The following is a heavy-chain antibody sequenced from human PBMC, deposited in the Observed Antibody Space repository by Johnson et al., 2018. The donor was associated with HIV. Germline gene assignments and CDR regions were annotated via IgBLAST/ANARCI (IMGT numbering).Heavy chain of an antibody. J-gene: IGHJ3*02. Sequence: EKLVESGGGLVQPGGSLRLSCAASGFTVSHNYMSWVRQAPGEGLEWVSGINWNGGNTGYADSVKGRVTISRDNAKNSLYLQMNSLRAEDTAVYYCARDRGYWDAFDIWGQGTMVTVSS. CDR3: ARDRGYWDAFDI. CDR1: GFTVSHNY. V-gene: IGHV3-20*04. CDR2: INWNGGNT. D-gene: IGHD3-22*01.